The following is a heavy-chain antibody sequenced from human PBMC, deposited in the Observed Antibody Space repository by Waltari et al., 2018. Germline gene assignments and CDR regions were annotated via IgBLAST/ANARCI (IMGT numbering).Heavy chain of an antibody. J-gene: IGHJ4*02. CDR3: ARGMPFGATHHFDY. CDR1: GGSINSGYNY. CDR2: IYYSGRT. Sequence: QLHLQGSGPGLVKPSETLSLTCTVSGGSINSGYNYWGWLRQPPGKGLEWIGSIYYSGRTYYGPSLKSRVTISLDTSKNQFSLKLDSVTAADTAVYYCARGMPFGATHHFDYWGQGALVTVSS. V-gene: IGHV4-39*07. D-gene: IGHD1-26*01.